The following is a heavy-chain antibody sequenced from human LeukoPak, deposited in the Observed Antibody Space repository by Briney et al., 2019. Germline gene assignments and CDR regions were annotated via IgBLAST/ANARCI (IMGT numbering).Heavy chain of an antibody. Sequence: GGTLRLSCAASGFTFSSYGMSWVRQAPGKGLEWVSAITGTGHITYYADSVKGRFTISRDNSKNTVYLQMNSLRVEDTAVYYCARELREHGVFDIWGQGTMVTVSS. CDR3: ARELREHGVFDI. CDR2: ITGTGHIT. D-gene: IGHD1-26*01. J-gene: IGHJ3*02. V-gene: IGHV3-23*01. CDR1: GFTFSSYG.